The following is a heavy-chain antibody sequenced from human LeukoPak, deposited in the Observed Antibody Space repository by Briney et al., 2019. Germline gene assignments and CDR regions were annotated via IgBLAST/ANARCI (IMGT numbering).Heavy chain of an antibody. CDR2: IYTSGST. V-gene: IGHV4-4*07. D-gene: IGHD3-10*01. Sequence: SETLSLTCTVSGGSISSYYWSWIRQPAGKGLEWIGRIYTSGSTNYNPSLKSRVTMSVDTSKNQFSLKLSSVTAADTAVYYCARDAHYYGSGSYYTYYYYCGMDVWGQGTTVTVSS. CDR1: GGSISSYY. CDR3: ARDAHYYGSGSYYTYYYYCGMDV. J-gene: IGHJ6*02.